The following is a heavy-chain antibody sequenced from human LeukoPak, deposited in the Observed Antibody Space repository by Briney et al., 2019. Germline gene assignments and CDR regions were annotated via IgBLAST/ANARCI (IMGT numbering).Heavy chain of an antibody. V-gene: IGHV1-2*02. J-gene: IGHJ3*02. D-gene: IGHD3-16*02. CDR1: GYTFTGYY. CDR3: ARDKSYDYVWGSYRLDAFDI. Sequence: ASVKVSCKASGYTFTGYYMHWVRQAPAQGRAWMGWINPNSGGTNYAQKFQARVTLTRDTSISEAYMELSRLRSDDTAVYYCARDKSYDYVWGSYRLDAFDIWGQGTMVTVSS. CDR2: INPNSGGT.